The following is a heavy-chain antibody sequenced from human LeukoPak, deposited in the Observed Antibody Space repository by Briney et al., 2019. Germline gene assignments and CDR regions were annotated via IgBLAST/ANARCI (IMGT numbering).Heavy chain of an antibody. D-gene: IGHD3-9*01. J-gene: IGHJ3*02. CDR3: ARSRHYDILTGRDAFDI. CDR2: ISGSGGST. V-gene: IGHV3-23*01. Sequence: PGGSLRLSCAASGFTFSSYAMSWVRQAPGKGLEWVSAISGSGGSTYYADSVKGRFTISRDNAKNSLYLQMNSLRAEDTAVYYCARSRHYDILTGRDAFDIWGQGTMVTVSS. CDR1: GFTFSSYA.